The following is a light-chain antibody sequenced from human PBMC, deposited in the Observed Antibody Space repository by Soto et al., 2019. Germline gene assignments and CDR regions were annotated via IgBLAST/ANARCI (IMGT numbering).Light chain of an antibody. V-gene: IGLV1-51*01. CDR1: SSNIGGNS. Sequence: QSVLTQPPSVSAAPGQKVTISCSGSSSNIGGNSVSWYQQLPGTAPKLLIYDDNKRPSGFPDRFSGSKSGTSATLGITGFQTGDEADYYCGSLDSSLSAYVFATGPKVTV. J-gene: IGLJ1*01. CDR2: DDN. CDR3: GSLDSSLSAYV.